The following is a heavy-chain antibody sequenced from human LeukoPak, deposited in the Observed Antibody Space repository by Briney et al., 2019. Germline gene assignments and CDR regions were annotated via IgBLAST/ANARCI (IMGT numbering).Heavy chain of an antibody. V-gene: IGHV5-51*01. Sequence: GESLKISCKGSGYSFTSYWIGWVRQMPGKGLEWMGIIYPGDSDTRYSPSFQGQVTISADKSISTAYLQWSSLKASDTAMYYCARAQVTTRWYYYYYMDVWGKGTTVTVSS. CDR1: GYSFTSYW. CDR3: ARAQVTTRWYYYYYMDV. D-gene: IGHD4-17*01. J-gene: IGHJ6*03. CDR2: IYPGDSDT.